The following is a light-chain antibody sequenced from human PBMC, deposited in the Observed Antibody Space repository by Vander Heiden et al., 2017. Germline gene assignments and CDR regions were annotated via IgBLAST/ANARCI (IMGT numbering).Light chain of an antibody. CDR2: ATS. CDR3: QQSDSAPLT. V-gene: IGKV1-39*01. Sequence: DIQMTQSPSSLSASVGDRVTITCRASQSISSYLNWYQQKPGKAPNLLIYATSSLQSGVPSRFSGSGSGTDFTLTISRLQLEDFATYYCQQSDSAPLTFGGGTKVEIK. J-gene: IGKJ4*01. CDR1: QSISSY.